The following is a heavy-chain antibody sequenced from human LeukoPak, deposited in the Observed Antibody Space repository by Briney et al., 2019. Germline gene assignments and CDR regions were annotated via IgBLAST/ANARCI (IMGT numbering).Heavy chain of an antibody. CDR1: GYSFTSYW. CDR3: ARLALDSSSWYSNWFDP. J-gene: IGHJ5*02. CDR2: IYPGDSDT. V-gene: IGHV5-51*01. D-gene: IGHD6-13*01. Sequence: GESLKISCKGSGYSFTSYWIGWVRQMPGKGLEWMGIIYPGDSDTRYSPSFQRQVTISADKSISTAYLQWSSLKASDTAMYYCARLALDSSSWYSNWFDPWGQGTLVTVSS.